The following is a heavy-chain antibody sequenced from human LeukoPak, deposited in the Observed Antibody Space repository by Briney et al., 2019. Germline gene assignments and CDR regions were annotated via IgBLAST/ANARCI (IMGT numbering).Heavy chain of an antibody. J-gene: IGHJ4*02. CDR3: ASDYNFDY. CDR2: IYSEGST. CDR1: GFTVGNNF. V-gene: IGHV3-66*01. Sequence: GGSLRLSCAAPGFTVGNNFMSWVRQAPGKGLEWVSIIYSEGSTAYADSVKGRFTISRDSSKNTLYLQMNSLRAEDTAVYYCASDYNFDYWGQGTLVTVSS. D-gene: IGHD2-2*02.